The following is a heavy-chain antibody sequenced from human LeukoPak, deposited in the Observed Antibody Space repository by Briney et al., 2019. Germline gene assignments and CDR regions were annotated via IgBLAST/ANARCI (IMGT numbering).Heavy chain of an antibody. D-gene: IGHD5-18*01. V-gene: IGHV4-31*03. CDR1: GGSISSGGYY. CDR3: ARGGYFHLWLQKSPFDY. Sequence: KASETLSLTCTVSGGSISSGGYYWSWIRQHPGKGLEWIGEINHSGSTNYNPSLKSRVTISVDTSKNQFSLKLSSVTAADTAVYYCARGGYFHLWLQKSPFDYWGQGTLVTVSS. CDR2: INHSGST. J-gene: IGHJ4*02.